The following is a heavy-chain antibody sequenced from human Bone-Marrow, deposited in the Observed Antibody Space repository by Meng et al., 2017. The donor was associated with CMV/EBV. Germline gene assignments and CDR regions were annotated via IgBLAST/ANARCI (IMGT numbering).Heavy chain of an antibody. CDR2: IYYSGST. Sequence: SETLSLTCTVSGGSISSSSYYWGWIRQPPGKGLEWIGSIYYSGSTYYNPSLKSRVTISVDTSKNQFSLKLGSVTAVDTAVYYGARDDILTGYDYWGQGTLVTVSS. J-gene: IGHJ4*02. D-gene: IGHD3-9*01. CDR1: GGSISSSSYY. V-gene: IGHV4-39*07. CDR3: ARDDILTGYDY.